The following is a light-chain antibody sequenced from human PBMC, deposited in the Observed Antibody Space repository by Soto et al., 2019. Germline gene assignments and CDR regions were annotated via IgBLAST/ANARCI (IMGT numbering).Light chain of an antibody. CDR3: QQSYSTPGT. CDR1: QSISSY. V-gene: IGKV1-39*01. CDR2: AAS. J-gene: IGKJ3*01. Sequence: DIQMTQSPSSLSASVGDRVTITCRASQSISSYLNWYHQKPGKAPKLLIYAASSLQSGVPSRFSGSGSGTDFTLTISSLQPEDFATYYCQQSYSTPGTFGPGTKVDIK.